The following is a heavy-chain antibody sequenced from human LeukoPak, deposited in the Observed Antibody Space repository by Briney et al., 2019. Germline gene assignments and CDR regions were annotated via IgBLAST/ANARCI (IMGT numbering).Heavy chain of an antibody. Sequence: SGGSLRLSCAASGFTFDDYAMHWVRQAPGKGLEWVSGISWNSGSIGYADSVKGRFTISRDNAKNSLYLQMNSLRAEDTALYYCAKDIGSGYDCYYYGMDVWGQGTTVTVSS. J-gene: IGHJ6*02. V-gene: IGHV3-9*01. CDR3: AKDIGSGYDCYYYGMDV. CDR2: ISWNSGSI. CDR1: GFTFDDYA. D-gene: IGHD5-12*01.